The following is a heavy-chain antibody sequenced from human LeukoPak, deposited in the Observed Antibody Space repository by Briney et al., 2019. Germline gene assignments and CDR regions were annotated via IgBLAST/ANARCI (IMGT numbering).Heavy chain of an antibody. V-gene: IGHV3-30*02. CDR2: IRSDRSNE. J-gene: IGHJ4*02. CDR3: ARDIYYDSSGYYGSVY. Sequence: PGGSLRLSCAASGFTFRSYGMHWVRQAPGKGLEWVAFIRSDRSNEYSADSVKGRFTISRDNSKNTLYLQMNSLRAEDTAVYYCARDIYYDSSGYYGSVYWGQGTLVTVSS. CDR1: GFTFRSYG. D-gene: IGHD3-22*01.